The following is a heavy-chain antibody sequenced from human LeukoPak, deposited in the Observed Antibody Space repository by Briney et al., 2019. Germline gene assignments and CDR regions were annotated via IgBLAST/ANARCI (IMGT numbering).Heavy chain of an antibody. CDR1: GFTFSSYA. CDR3: AKQHYGSGSTPANWFDP. Sequence: PGGSLRLSCAASGFTFSSYAMHWVRQAPGKGLEWVSGISWNSGSIGYADSVKGRFTISRDNAKNSLYLQMNSLRAEDTALYYCAKQHYGSGSTPANWFDPWGQGTLVTVSS. D-gene: IGHD3-10*01. V-gene: IGHV3-9*01. J-gene: IGHJ5*02. CDR2: ISWNSGSI.